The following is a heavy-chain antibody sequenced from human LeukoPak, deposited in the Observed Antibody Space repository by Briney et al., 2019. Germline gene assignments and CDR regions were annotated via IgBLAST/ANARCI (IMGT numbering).Heavy chain of an antibody. D-gene: IGHD5-18*01. J-gene: IGHJ3*02. V-gene: IGHV4-59*01. CDR1: GGSISSYY. CDR3: AGRIPERGYSYGSRDRAFDI. Sequence: SETLSLTCTVSGGSISSYYWSWIRQPPGKGLEWIGYIYYSGSTNYNPSLKSRVTISVDTSKNQFSLKLSSVTAADTAVYYCAGRIPERGYSYGSRDRAFDIWGQGTMVTVSS. CDR2: IYYSGST.